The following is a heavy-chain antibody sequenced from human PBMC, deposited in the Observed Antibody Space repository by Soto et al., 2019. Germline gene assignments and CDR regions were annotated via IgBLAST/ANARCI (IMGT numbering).Heavy chain of an antibody. Sequence: QVQLVQSGAEVKKPGASVKVACKASGYKFTTYFIHWVRQAPGQGLEWMGMIHPSGDTGYGQKFRGRVTMTIDTSTTTAYMELRNLTSEDTAIYFSVRGYCTTTPCSGGFQHWGQGTLVTVSS. CDR2: IHPSGDT. CDR1: GYKFTTYF. J-gene: IGHJ1*01. CDR3: VRGYCTTTPCSGGFQH. V-gene: IGHV1-46*01. D-gene: IGHD2-8*01.